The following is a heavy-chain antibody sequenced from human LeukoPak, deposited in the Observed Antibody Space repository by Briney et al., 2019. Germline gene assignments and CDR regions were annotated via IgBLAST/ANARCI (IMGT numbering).Heavy chain of an antibody. CDR2: INPNSGGT. Sequence: GASVKVSCKASGYTFTSYGISWVRQAPGQGLEWMGWINPNSGGTNYAQKFQGRVTMTRDTSISTAYMELSRLRSDDTAVYYCARERYSYGQRSFDYWDQGTLVTVSS. J-gene: IGHJ4*02. V-gene: IGHV1-2*02. D-gene: IGHD5-18*01. CDR1: GYTFTSYG. CDR3: ARERYSYGQRSFDY.